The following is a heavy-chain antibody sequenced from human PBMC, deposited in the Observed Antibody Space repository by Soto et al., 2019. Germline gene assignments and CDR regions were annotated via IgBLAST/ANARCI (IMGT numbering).Heavy chain of an antibody. V-gene: IGHV3-30-3*01. D-gene: IGHD2-2*01. CDR2: ISYDGSNK. CDR3: ARDRGWDIVVVSGDFSGTNQFDY. CDR1: GFTFSSYA. J-gene: IGHJ4*02. Sequence: GESLKISCAASGFTFSSYAMHWVRQAPGKGLEWVAVISYDGSNKYYADSVKGRFTISRDNSKNTLYLQMNSLRAEDTAVYYCARDRGWDIVVVSGDFSGTNQFDYWGQGTLVTVSS.